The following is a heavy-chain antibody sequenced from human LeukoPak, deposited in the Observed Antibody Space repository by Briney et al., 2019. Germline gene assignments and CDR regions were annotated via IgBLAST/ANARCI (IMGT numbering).Heavy chain of an antibody. CDR3: ARGVNGDSRFDP. Sequence: GGSLRLSCAASGFTFNTYWMHWVRQAPGKGLVWVSRINADGSSTRYADSVEGRFTISRDNAKNTLYLQMNSLRAENTAVYYCARGVNGDSRFDPWGQGTLVTVSS. V-gene: IGHV3-74*01. D-gene: IGHD4-17*01. J-gene: IGHJ5*02. CDR2: INADGSST. CDR1: GFTFNTYW.